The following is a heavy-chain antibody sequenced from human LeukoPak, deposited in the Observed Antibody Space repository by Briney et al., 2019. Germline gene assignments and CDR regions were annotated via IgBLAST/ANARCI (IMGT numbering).Heavy chain of an antibody. CDR2: ISSSSSYI. Sequence: GGSLRLSCAASGFTFSSYSMNWVRQAAGKGLEWVSAISSSSSYIYYADSVKGRFTISRDNAKNSLYLQMNSLRAEDTAVYYCARDRVDGYTPGGFDYWGQGTLVTVSS. J-gene: IGHJ4*02. CDR3: ARDRVDGYTPGGFDY. V-gene: IGHV3-21*01. D-gene: IGHD5-24*01. CDR1: GFTFSSYS.